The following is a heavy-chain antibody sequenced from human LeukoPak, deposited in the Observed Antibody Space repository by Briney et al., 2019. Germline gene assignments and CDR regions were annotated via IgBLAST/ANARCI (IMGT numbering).Heavy chain of an antibody. D-gene: IGHD5-12*01. Sequence: GGSLRLSCAASGFTFSSYAMSWVRQAPGKVLEWVSAISGSGGSTYYADSVKGRFTISRDNSKNTLYLQMNSLRAEDTAVYYCAKDHGDIVATIIGYWGQGTLVTVSS. J-gene: IGHJ4*02. V-gene: IGHV3-23*01. CDR1: GFTFSSYA. CDR3: AKDHGDIVATIIGY. CDR2: ISGSGGST.